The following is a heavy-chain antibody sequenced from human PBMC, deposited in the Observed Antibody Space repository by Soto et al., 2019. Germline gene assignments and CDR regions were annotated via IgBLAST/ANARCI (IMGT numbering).Heavy chain of an antibody. V-gene: IGHV3-74*01. D-gene: IGHD6-13*01. CDR1: GFTFSRFW. CDR3: TRDPGAYSSTWSFYFDS. Sequence: GGSLRLSCAASGFTFSRFWMHWVRQAPGKGLVWVSRINTDGSSTTYADSVKGRFTISRGNAKNTLYLQMDSLRAEDTGVYYCTRDPGAYSSTWSFYFDSWGQGTLVTVSS. CDR2: INTDGSST. J-gene: IGHJ4*02.